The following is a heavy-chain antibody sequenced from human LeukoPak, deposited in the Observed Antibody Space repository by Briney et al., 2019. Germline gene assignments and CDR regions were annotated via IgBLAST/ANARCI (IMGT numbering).Heavy chain of an antibody. Sequence: SETLSLTCTVSGGSISSYYWSWIRQPPGQGLEWIGYIYNGGSTNYNPSLESRVTISVDTSKNQVSLKLSSVTAADTAVYYCARDYSSSNYYYYYMDVWGKGTTVTVSS. CDR1: GGSISSYY. CDR2: IYNGGST. CDR3: ARDYSSSNYYYYYMDV. J-gene: IGHJ6*03. D-gene: IGHD6-6*01. V-gene: IGHV4-59*01.